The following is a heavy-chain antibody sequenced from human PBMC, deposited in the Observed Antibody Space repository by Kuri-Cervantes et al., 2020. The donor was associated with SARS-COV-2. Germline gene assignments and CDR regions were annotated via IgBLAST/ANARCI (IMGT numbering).Heavy chain of an antibody. V-gene: IGHV6-1*01. J-gene: IGHJ5*02. Sequence: SQTLSLTCAISGDSVSSTSFAWNWIRRSPSRGLEWLGRTYYRSKWFNDYAVSVKSRITINPDTSKNQFSLQLNSVTPEDTAVYYCARAERSSWYTLMFDPWGQGTLVTVSS. CDR3: ARAERSSWYTLMFDP. D-gene: IGHD6-13*01. CDR2: TYYRSKWFN. CDR1: GDSVSSTSFA.